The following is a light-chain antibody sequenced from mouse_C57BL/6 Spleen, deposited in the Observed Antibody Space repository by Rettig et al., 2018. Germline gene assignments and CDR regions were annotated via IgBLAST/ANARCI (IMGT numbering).Light chain of an antibody. J-gene: IGKJ2*01. CDR2: WAS. Sequence: DIVMTQSHKFMSTSVGDRVSITCKASQDVNTAVAWYQQKPGQSAKLLIYWASTRHTGVPDRFTGSGSGTDYILTISSVQAEDLALYYCQQHYSTPYTFGGG. V-gene: IGKV6-25*01. CDR3: QQHYSTPYT. CDR1: QDVNTA.